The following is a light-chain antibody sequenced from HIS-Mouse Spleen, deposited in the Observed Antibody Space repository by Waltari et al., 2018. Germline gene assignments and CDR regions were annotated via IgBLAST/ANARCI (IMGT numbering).Light chain of an antibody. CDR3: YSTDSSGNHRV. V-gene: IGLV3-10*01. CDR1: ALPKKY. CDR2: EDS. J-gene: IGLJ2*01. Sequence: SYELTQPPSVSVSPGQTARITCSGDALPKKYAYWYQQKSGQAPVLVIYEDSKRPSGIPGRCSGSSSGTMDTLTISGAQVEDEADYYCYSTDSSGNHRVFGGGTKLTVL.